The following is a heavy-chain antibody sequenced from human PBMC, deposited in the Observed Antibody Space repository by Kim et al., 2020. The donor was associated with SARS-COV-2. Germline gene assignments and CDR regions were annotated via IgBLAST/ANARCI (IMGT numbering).Heavy chain of an antibody. D-gene: IGHD6-19*01. CDR1: GFTFSSYW. CDR2: IKQDGSEK. J-gene: IGHJ5*02. V-gene: IGHV3-7*01. CDR3: ARGSVAGLSKYNWFDP. Sequence: GGSLRLSCAASGFTFSSYWMSWVRQAPGKGLEWVANIKQDGSEKYYVDSVKGRFTIFRDNAKNSLYLQMNSLRAEDTAVYYCARGSVAGLSKYNWFDPWGQGTLVTVSS.